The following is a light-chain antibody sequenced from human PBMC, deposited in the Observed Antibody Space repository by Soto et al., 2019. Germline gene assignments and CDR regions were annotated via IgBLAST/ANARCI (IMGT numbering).Light chain of an antibody. CDR3: RSYSGSTTLV. CDR1: NNDVADYNF. J-gene: IGLJ3*02. V-gene: IGLV2-14*01. CDR2: EVY. Sequence: QSALTQPASVSGSPGQSITISCTGTNNDVADYNFVSWYQHHPGKAPKLMIYEVYNRPSGVSNRFSGSKSGNTASLTISGLQAEDEGDYYCRSYSGSTTLVFGGGTQVTVL.